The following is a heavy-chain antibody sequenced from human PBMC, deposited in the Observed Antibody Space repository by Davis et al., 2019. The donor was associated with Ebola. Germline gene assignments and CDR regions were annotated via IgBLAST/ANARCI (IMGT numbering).Heavy chain of an antibody. CDR2: ISYDGNDK. CDR3: AKSSMTGWY. Sequence: GESLKISCAASGITFSSNAMHWVRQAPGKGLEWVAVISYDGNDKCYADFVKGRFTISTDNSKNTLYLQMSSLRVEDTAVYYCAKSSMTGWYWGQGTLVTVSS. CDR1: GITFSSNA. D-gene: IGHD1-14*01. J-gene: IGHJ4*02. V-gene: IGHV3-30*18.